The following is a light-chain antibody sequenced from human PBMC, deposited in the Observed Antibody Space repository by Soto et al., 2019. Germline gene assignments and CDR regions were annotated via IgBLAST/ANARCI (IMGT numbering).Light chain of an antibody. Sequence: EIVLTQSPGTLSLSPGERATLSCRASQTLNRNYLAWYQQRPDQAPRLLIYAASCRATGIPDRFSGRGSGTDFTLTISRLEPDDFAVYYCQQYDASKTFGQGTRVE. CDR2: AAS. V-gene: IGKV3-20*01. CDR1: QTLNRNY. J-gene: IGKJ1*01. CDR3: QQYDASKT.